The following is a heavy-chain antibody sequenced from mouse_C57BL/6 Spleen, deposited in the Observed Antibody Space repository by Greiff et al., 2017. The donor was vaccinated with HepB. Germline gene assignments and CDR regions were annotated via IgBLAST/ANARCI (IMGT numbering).Heavy chain of an antibody. D-gene: IGHD1-1*01. CDR3: ARGYYGSRAAWFAY. V-gene: IGHV5-17*01. CDR1: GFTFSDYG. J-gene: IGHJ3*01. Sequence: EVMLVESGGGLVKPGGSLKLSCAASGFTFSDYGMHWVRQAPEKGLEWVAYISSGSSTIYYADTVKGRFTISRDNAKNTLFLQMTSLRSEDTAMYYCARGYYGSRAAWFAYWGQGTLVTVSA. CDR2: ISSGSSTI.